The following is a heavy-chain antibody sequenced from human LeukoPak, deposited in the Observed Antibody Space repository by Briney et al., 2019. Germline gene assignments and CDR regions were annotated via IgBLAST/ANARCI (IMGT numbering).Heavy chain of an antibody. V-gene: IGHV1-8*01. CDR1: GYTFTSYD. J-gene: IGHJ6*03. CDR2: MNPNSGNT. Sequence: ASVKVSCKASGYTFTSYDINWVRQATGQGLEWMGWMNPNSGNTGYAQKFQGRVTMTRDMSTSTVYMELSSLRSEDTAVYYCATEADLDYYYYYYMDVWGKGTTVTISS. CDR3: ATEADLDYYYYYYMDV.